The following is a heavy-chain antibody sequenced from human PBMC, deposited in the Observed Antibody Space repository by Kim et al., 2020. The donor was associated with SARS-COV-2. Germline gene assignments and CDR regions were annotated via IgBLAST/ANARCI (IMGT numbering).Heavy chain of an antibody. D-gene: IGHD3-3*01. CDR2: INTNTGNP. J-gene: IGHJ3*02. CDR1: GYTFTSYA. V-gene: IGHV7-4-1*02. CDR3: ARASPTTIFGVVITNDAFDI. Sequence: ASVKVSCKASGYTFTSYAMNWVRQAPGQGLEWMGWINTNTGNPTYAHGFTGRFVFSLDTSVSTAYLQISSLKAEDTAVYYCARASPTTIFGVVITNDAFDIWGQGTMVTVSS.